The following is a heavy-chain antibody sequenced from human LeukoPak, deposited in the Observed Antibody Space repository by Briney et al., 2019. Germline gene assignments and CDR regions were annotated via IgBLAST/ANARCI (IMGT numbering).Heavy chain of an antibody. J-gene: IGHJ6*02. CDR3: AKDLWPEQWLVYYYYGMDV. CDR1: GFTFSSYG. D-gene: IGHD6-19*01. Sequence: PGRSLRLSCAASGFTFSSYGMHWVRQAPGKGLEWVAVISYDGSNKYYADSVKGRFTISRDNSKNTLYLQMNSLRAEDTAVYYCAKDLWPEQWLVYYYYGMDVWGQGTTVTVSS. V-gene: IGHV3-30*18. CDR2: ISYDGSNK.